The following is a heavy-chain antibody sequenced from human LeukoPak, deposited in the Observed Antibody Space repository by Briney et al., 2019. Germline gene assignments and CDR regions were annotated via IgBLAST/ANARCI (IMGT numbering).Heavy chain of an antibody. Sequence: SETLSLTCTVSGDSISSSPYYWGWVRQPPGKGLEWIGSIYYIGSTHYNPSLKRRVTISVDTSKNQFSLKLTSVTAADTALYFCARHDTYFYDSSGHGFDFWGPGTLVTVSS. J-gene: IGHJ4*02. V-gene: IGHV4-39*07. CDR3: ARHDTYFYDSSGHGFDF. CDR1: GDSISSSPYY. CDR2: IYYIGST. D-gene: IGHD3-22*01.